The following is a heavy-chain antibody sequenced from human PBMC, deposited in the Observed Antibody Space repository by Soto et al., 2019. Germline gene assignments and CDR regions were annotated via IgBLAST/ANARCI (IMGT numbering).Heavy chain of an antibody. Sequence: SEPLSLTCSVSGGSVTNSSYYWGWIRQSPGKGLEGIGSVYYRGRSYSKSSVKSRVTISVDTSKNRFSLSLNSVTASDTAVYFCVSQRTTVPTQAYFDYWGPGALVTVSS. D-gene: IGHD4-17*01. CDR1: GGSVTNSSYY. V-gene: IGHV4-39*01. CDR3: VSQRTTVPTQAYFDY. CDR2: VYYRGRS. J-gene: IGHJ4*02.